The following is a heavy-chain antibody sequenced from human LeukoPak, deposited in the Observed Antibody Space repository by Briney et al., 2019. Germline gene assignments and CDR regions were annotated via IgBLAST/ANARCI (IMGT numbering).Heavy chain of an antibody. CDR1: GFSFRGYT. Sequence: PGGSLRLSCAASGFSFRGYTMHWVRQVPGKGLEWVSLISWNGVTTYYGDSVKGRFTISRDDSKNSLYLQMNSLRSEDSALYYCAASDGEQQLALWGQGTLVTVPS. CDR3: AASDGEQQLAL. CDR2: ISWNGVTT. V-gene: IGHV3-43*01. D-gene: IGHD6-13*01. J-gene: IGHJ4*02.